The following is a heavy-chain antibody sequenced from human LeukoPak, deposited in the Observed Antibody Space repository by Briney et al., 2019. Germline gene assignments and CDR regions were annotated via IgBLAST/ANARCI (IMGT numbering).Heavy chain of an antibody. V-gene: IGHV3-23*01. CDR1: GFTFSDHV. D-gene: IGHD3-22*01. CDR2: ISGSGGRT. Sequence: GGSLRLSCAASGFTFSDHVMSWVRQAPGKGLERVSAISGSGGRTYYADSVKGRFTISRDNSKNTVYLQMNSLRAEDTAVYYCAKDTVYYYDSSGYYGYWGQGTLVTVSS. CDR3: AKDTVYYYDSSGYYGY. J-gene: IGHJ4*02.